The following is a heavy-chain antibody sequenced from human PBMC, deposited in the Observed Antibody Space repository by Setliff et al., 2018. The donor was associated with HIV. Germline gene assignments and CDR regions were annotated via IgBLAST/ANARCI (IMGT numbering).Heavy chain of an antibody. CDR2: IIPILGVA. D-gene: IGHD3-3*01. Sequence: SVKVSCKASGYTFTGYAINWVRQAPGQGLDWMGRIIPILGVANYAQRFQGKVTITADKSTSTAYMELTSLRFDDTAMYYCVRGVQSPPHYSYYYMDVWGEGTMVTVSS. V-gene: IGHV1-69*04. CDR1: GYTFTGYA. CDR3: VRGVQSPPHYSYYYMDV. J-gene: IGHJ6*03.